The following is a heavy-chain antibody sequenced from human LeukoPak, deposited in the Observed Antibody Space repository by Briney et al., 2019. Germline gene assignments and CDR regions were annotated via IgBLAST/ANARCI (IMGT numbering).Heavy chain of an antibody. CDR2: ISGSSSNK. J-gene: IGHJ4*02. CDR1: GFTFSTYT. Sequence: GGSLRLSCAASGFTFSTYTMNWVRQAPGKGLEWVASISGSSSNKYYADSVQGRFTISRDNAKNSLYLQMGSQRAEDTAVYYCARPPSTSAWSNSVDDWGQGTLVTVSS. V-gene: IGHV3-21*01. D-gene: IGHD6-19*01. CDR3: ARPPSTSAWSNSVDD.